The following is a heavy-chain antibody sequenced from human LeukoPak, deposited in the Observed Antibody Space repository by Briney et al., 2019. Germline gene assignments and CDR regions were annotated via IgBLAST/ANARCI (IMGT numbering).Heavy chain of an antibody. J-gene: IGHJ5*02. CDR1: GYVFTAYT. CDR3: ARDYFGSGSLTYNWFDP. CDR2: IHAGNGNT. V-gene: IGHV1-3*01. Sequence: ASVKVSCKASGYVFTAYTMHWVRQAPGQGLEWMGWIHAGNGNTKFSQKFQGRVTITRDTSASTVYMELSSLRSEDTAVYYCARDYFGSGSLTYNWFDPWGQGTWSPSPQ. D-gene: IGHD3-10*01.